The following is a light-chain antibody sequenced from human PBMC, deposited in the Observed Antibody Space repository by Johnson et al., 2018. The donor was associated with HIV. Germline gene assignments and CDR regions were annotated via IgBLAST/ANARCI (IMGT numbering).Light chain of an antibody. CDR3: GTWDNSLNVYV. CDR1: SSNIGNNY. V-gene: IGLV1-51*01. CDR2: DNN. J-gene: IGLJ1*01. Sequence: QSVLTQPPSVSAAPVQKVTISCSGSSSNIGNNYVSWYQQLPGTAPKLLIYDNNKRPSGIPDRFSGSKSGASDTLDITGLQTGDEAAYYCGTWDNSLNVYVFGTGTKVTVL.